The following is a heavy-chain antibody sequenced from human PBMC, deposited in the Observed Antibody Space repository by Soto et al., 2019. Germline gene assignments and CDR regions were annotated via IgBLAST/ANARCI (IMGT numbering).Heavy chain of an antibody. CDR3: ARDEGGYDILTGYYKAHHFDY. CDR2: ISGSGDNT. CDR1: KFTFSTYA. D-gene: IGHD3-9*01. V-gene: IGHV3-23*01. J-gene: IGHJ4*02. Sequence: EVQLLESGGGLVQRGGSLRLSCAASKFTFSTYAMTWVRQAPGKGLEWVSDISGSGDNTYYADSVKGRFTISRDNSKSTLYLQMNSLRAEDTAVYYCARDEGGYDILTGYYKAHHFDYWGQGVLVTVSS.